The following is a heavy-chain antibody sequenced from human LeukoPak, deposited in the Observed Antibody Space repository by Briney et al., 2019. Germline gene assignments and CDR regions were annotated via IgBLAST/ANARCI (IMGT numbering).Heavy chain of an antibody. Sequence: GGSLRLSCAASGFTVSSNYMSWVRQAPGKGLEWVANIKQDGSEKYYVDSVKGRFTISRDNAKNSLYLQMNSLRAEDTAVYYCARETNYYDSSGYYFGNWFDPWGQGTLVTVSS. V-gene: IGHV3-7*03. CDR1: GFTVSSNY. J-gene: IGHJ5*02. CDR2: IKQDGSEK. D-gene: IGHD3-22*01. CDR3: ARETNYYDSSGYYFGNWFDP.